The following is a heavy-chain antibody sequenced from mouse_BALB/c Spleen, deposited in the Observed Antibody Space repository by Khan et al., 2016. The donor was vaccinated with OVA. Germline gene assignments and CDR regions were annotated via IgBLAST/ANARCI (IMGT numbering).Heavy chain of an antibody. CDR2: IYPGTGSI. CDR1: GYIFTSYW. D-gene: IGHD1-1*01. Sequence: QVRLQQSGAELVRPGASVKLSCKTSGYIFTSYWIHWVKPRSGQGLEWIARIYPGTGSIYYNEKFKGKTTLTADKSSSTAYMQLSSLKSEDSAVYFCARSSPTVVAFDYWGQGTTLTVSS. J-gene: IGHJ2*01. CDR3: ARSSPTVVAFDY. V-gene: IGHV1S132*01.